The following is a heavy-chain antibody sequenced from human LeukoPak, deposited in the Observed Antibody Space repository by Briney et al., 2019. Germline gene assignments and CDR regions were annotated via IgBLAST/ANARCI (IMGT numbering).Heavy chain of an antibody. CDR1: GGTFSSYA. J-gene: IGHJ4*02. CDR3: ATSRGVVQSSLFDY. Sequence: SVKVSCKASGGTFSSYAISWVRQAPGQGLEWMGGIIPIFGTANYAQKFQGRVTVTADESTSTAYMELSSLRSEDTAVYYCATSRGVVQSSLFDYWGQGTLVTVSS. V-gene: IGHV1-69*13. CDR2: IIPIFGTA. D-gene: IGHD2-2*01.